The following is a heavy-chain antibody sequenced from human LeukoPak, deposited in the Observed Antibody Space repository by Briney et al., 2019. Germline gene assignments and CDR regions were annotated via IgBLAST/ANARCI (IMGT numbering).Heavy chain of an antibody. J-gene: IGHJ4*02. CDR2: ISAYNGNT. Sequence: ASVKVSCKTSGYTFINYDINWVRQATGQGLEWMGWISAYNGNTNYAQKLQGRVTMTTDTSTSTAYMELRSLRSDDTAVYYCARAWVVGVPGCDYWGQGTLVTVSS. D-gene: IGHD1-26*01. CDR1: GYTFINYD. V-gene: IGHV1-18*01. CDR3: ARAWVVGVPGCDY.